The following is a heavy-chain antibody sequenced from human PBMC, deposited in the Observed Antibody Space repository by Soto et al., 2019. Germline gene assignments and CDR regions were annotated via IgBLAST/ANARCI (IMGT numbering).Heavy chain of an antibody. CDR3: ARERSDTAMVIFDY. D-gene: IGHD5-18*01. V-gene: IGHV3-30-3*01. J-gene: IGHJ4*02. CDR2: ISYDGSNK. CDR1: GFTFSSYA. Sequence: GGSLRLSCAASGFTFSSYAMHWVRQAPGKGLEWVAVISYDGSNKYYADSVKGRFTISRDNSKNTLYLQMNSLRAEDTAVYYCARERSDTAMVIFDYWGQGTLVTVSS.